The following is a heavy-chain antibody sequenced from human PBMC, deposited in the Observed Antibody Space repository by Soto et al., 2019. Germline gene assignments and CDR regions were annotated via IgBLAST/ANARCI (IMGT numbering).Heavy chain of an antibody. CDR3: ARVGNGYSYGYDYYGMDV. Sequence: WKDCGGGFRSKSMCWVQQAPGQGLEWMGGIIPIFGTANYAQKFQGRVTITADESTSTAYMELSSLRSEDTAVYYCARVGNGYSYGYDYYGMDVWGQGTTVTVSS. V-gene: IGHV1-69*01. CDR2: IIPIFGTA. J-gene: IGHJ6*02. D-gene: IGHD5-18*01. CDR1: GGGFRSKS.